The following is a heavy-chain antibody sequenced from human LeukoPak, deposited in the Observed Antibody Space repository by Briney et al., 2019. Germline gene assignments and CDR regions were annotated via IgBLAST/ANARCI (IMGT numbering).Heavy chain of an antibody. Sequence: ASVNVSCRASGYIFTIYYIHWVRQAPGQGLEWMGIINCSSGGTGYAPAFQGRITMTRDTSTSTVYMELSGLKSEDTAVYYCARDRYHGHWGQGTLVTVSS. J-gene: IGHJ4*02. CDR2: INCSSGGT. CDR3: ARDRYHGH. D-gene: IGHD1-14*01. V-gene: IGHV1-46*01. CDR1: GYIFTIYY.